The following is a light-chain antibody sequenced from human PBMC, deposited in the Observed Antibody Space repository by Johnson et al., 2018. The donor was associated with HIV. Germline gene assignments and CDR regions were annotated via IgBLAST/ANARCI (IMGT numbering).Light chain of an antibody. CDR2: RNN. Sequence: QSVLTQPPSASGTPGQRVTISCSGSSSNIGSNTVNWYQQLPGTAPKLLIYRNNQRPSGVPDRFSGSKSGTSASLAISGLQAEDAADYYCAAWEDSLNAYVFGTGTKVTVL. CDR3: AAWEDSLNAYV. CDR1: SSNIGSNT. J-gene: IGLJ1*01. V-gene: IGLV1-44*01.